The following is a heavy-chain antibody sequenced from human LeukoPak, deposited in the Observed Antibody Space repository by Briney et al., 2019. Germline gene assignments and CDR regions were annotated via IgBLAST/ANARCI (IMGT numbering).Heavy chain of an antibody. D-gene: IGHD2-15*01. V-gene: IGHV5-51*01. CDR1: GYSFTSYC. CDR2: IYPGDSDT. CDR3: ARLDSGGSWNFDY. Sequence: GESLKLSCKGSGYSFTSYCIGWVRQMPGKALEWLGIIYPGDSDTRYSPSFQGQVTISADKSISTAYLQWSTLKASDTAMYYCARLDSGGSWNFDYWGQGTLVTVSS. J-gene: IGHJ4*02.